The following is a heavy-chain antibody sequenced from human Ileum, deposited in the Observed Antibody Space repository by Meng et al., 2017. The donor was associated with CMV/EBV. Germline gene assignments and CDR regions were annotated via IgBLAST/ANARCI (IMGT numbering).Heavy chain of an antibody. D-gene: IGHD4-11*01. CDR1: GYTFTHYG. V-gene: IGHV1-18*01. CDR2: ISPYNGDT. CDR3: VRDGLQYADGRTY. Sequence: QVQLVQSGAEVKNPGASVKVSCKASGYTFTHYGITWVRQAPGQGLEYMGWISPYNGDTNYAQKMQARVTLTTDTSTTTAYMELTSLTSDDTAVYYCVRDGLQYADGRTYWGPGTLVTVSS. J-gene: IGHJ4*01.